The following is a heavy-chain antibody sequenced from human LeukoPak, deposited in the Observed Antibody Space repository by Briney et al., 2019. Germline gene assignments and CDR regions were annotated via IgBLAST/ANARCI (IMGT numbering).Heavy chain of an antibody. J-gene: IGHJ3*01. D-gene: IGHD6-13*01. V-gene: IGHV3-23*01. CDR2: FSATDGSA. CDR1: GFTFSSYA. Sequence: PGGSLRLSCAASGFTFSSYAMSWVRQAPGKGLEWVSAFSATDGSAQYAESVKGRFTISRDNSKNSLYLQLNSLWDDDTAVYYCARARIAAAGTGAFDVWGQGTMVTVSS. CDR3: ARARIAAAGTGAFDV.